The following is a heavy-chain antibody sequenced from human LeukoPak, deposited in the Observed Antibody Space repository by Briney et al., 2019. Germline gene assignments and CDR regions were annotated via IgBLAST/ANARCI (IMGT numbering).Heavy chain of an antibody. D-gene: IGHD3-9*01. CDR3: ARETGWLFDY. J-gene: IGHJ4*02. Sequence: DSVQGRFTISRDNSKNTLYLQLNSLTVEDTGVYYCARETGWLFDYWGQGTLVTVSS. V-gene: IGHV3-30*01.